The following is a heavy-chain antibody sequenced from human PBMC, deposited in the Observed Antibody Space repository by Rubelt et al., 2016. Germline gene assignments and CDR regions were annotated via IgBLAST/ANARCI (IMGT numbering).Heavy chain of an antibody. CDR3: AGSKEGGPTHWFDP. CDR1: AGSFSGYY. CDR2: IDESGRT. D-gene: IGHD3-10*01. J-gene: IGHJ5*02. V-gene: IGHV4-34*01. Sequence: QVQLQQWGAGLLKPSETLSLSCAVYAGSFSGYYWSWIRQPPGKGLEGIGDIDESGRTSYNPYLKSRVTMSVHTSKKQCSLKWSSGISADTAVYYCAGSKEGGPTHWFDPWGQGTLVIVSS.